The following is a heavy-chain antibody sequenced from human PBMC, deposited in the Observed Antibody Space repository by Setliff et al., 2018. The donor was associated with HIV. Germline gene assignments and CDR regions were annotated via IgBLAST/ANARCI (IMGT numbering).Heavy chain of an antibody. V-gene: IGHV3-9*01. Sequence: GGSLRLSCAASGFTFDDYAMHWVRQAPGKGLEGVSSITWNSGNIGYADSVKGRFTISRDNAKNSLYLLMNSLTTEDTALYDCAKDNRYCSGDICYPPYYYGTDVWGQGTTVTVSS. D-gene: IGHD2-15*01. J-gene: IGHJ6*02. CDR3: AKDNRYCSGDICYPPYYYGTDV. CDR1: GFTFDDYA. CDR2: ITWNSGNI.